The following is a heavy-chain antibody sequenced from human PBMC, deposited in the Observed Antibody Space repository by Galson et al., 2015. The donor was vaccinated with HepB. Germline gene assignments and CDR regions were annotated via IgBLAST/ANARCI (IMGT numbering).Heavy chain of an antibody. CDR2: ISWNSLTL. D-gene: IGHD4/OR15-4a*01. J-gene: IGHJ5*02. CDR1: GFNFDDFA. Sequence: SLRLSCAASGFNFDDFAMHWVRLAPGKGLEWVSGISWNSLTLGYADSVKGRFTISRDNAKDSLYLQMNSLRPEDTALYYCAKVITGATSGPGLLDPWGQGTLVTVSS. V-gene: IGHV3-9*01. CDR3: AKVITGATSGPGLLDP.